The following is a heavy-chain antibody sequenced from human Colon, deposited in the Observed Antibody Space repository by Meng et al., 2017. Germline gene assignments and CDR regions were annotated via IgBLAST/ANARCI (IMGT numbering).Heavy chain of an antibody. V-gene: IGHV3-15*01. J-gene: IGHJ4*02. D-gene: IGHD3-10*01. CDR3: VIGGGVRGVKGFEN. Sequence: GESLKISCAASGFTFSKAWMSWVRQPPGKGLEWVGRIKSKSDGGTTDYVAPVKDRFTISRDDSKTTLYLQMNGLKAEDTAVYYCVIGGGVRGVKGFENWGRGTLVTVSS. CDR2: IKSKSDGGTT. CDR1: GFTFSKAW.